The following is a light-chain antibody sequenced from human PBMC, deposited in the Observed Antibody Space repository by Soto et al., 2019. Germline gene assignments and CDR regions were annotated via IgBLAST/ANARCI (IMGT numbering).Light chain of an antibody. CDR1: QSISSW. CDR3: QQSYSTQVT. CDR2: DAS. J-gene: IGKJ1*01. Sequence: DIQMTQSPSTLSASVGDRVTITCRASQSISSWLAWYQQKPGKAPKLLIYDASSLESGVPSRFRGSGSLRELGLAISSLQPDDFGTYYCQQSYSTQVTVGQGAKVDIK. V-gene: IGKV1-5*01.